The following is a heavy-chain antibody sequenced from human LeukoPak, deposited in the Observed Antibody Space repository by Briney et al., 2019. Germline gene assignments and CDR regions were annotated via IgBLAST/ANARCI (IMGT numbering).Heavy chain of an antibody. J-gene: IGHJ4*02. CDR2: IYYSGST. CDR3: ARTLCSSTSCYTYAFDY. Sequence: SETLSLTCTVSGGSISSSSYYWGWIRQPPGKGLEWIGSIYYSGSTYYNPSLKSRVTISVDTSKNQFSLKLSSVTAADTAVYYCARTLCSSTSCYTYAFDYWGQGTLVTVSS. D-gene: IGHD2-2*02. CDR1: GGSISSSSYY. V-gene: IGHV4-39*07.